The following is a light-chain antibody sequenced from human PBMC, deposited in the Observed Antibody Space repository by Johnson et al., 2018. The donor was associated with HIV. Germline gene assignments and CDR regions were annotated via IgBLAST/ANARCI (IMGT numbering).Light chain of an antibody. Sequence: QSVLTQPPSVSAAPGQKVTISCSGSSSNIGKNHVSWYQQFPGTAPKLLVYEDDKRPSDIPDRFSGSKSGTSATLCITGLPPGDEADYYCGTWDSSLSAYVFGTGTKVTVL. CDR2: EDD. J-gene: IGLJ1*01. CDR3: GTWDSSLSAYV. CDR1: SSNIGKNH. V-gene: IGLV1-51*02.